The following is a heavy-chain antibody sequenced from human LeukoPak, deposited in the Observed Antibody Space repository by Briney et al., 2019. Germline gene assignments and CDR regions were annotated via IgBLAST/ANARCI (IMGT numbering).Heavy chain of an antibody. D-gene: IGHD3-16*02. V-gene: IGHV3-21*01. CDR1: GFTFSSYS. Sequence: AGGSLRLSCAASGFTFSSYSMNWVRQAPGKGLEWVSSISSSSSFIYYADSVKGRFTVSRDNAKNSLYPQMNSLRAEDTAVYYCARDDPIDRIEWGQGTLVTVSS. CDR3: ARDDPIDRIE. J-gene: IGHJ4*02. CDR2: ISSSSSFI.